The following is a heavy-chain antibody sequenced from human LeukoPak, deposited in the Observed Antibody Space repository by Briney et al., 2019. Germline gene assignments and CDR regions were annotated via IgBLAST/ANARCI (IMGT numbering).Heavy chain of an antibody. J-gene: IGHJ2*01. CDR2: ISSSGSTI. V-gene: IGHV3-48*03. D-gene: IGHD6-19*01. Sequence: PGGSLRLSCAASGFTFSSYEMNWVRQAPGKGLEWVSYISSSGSTIYYADSVKGRFTISRENAKNSLYLQINSLGAGDTAVYYCAREGPSSYRGGWNDWYFDLWGRGTLVTVSS. CDR1: GFTFSSYE. CDR3: AREGPSSYRGGWNDWYFDL.